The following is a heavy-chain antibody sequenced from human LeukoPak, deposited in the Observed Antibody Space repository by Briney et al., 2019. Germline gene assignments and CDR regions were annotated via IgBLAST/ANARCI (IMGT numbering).Heavy chain of an antibody. CDR3: ARIFIAADGDNWFDP. CDR1: GYTFTSYS. V-gene: IGHV1-18*01. D-gene: IGHD6-13*01. Sequence: ASVKVSCKASGYTFTSYSISWVRQAPGQGLEWMGWISAYNGYTHYAQKLQGRVTMTTDTSTSTAYMDLRSLRSDDTAVYYCARIFIAADGDNWFDPWGQGTLVTVS. J-gene: IGHJ5*02. CDR2: ISAYNGYT.